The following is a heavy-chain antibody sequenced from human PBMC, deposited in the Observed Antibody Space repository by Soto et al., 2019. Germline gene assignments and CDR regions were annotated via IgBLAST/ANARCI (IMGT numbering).Heavy chain of an antibody. Sequence: QVQLVQSGAEVKEPGSSVKVSCKASGGTFSTYAISWVRQAPGQGLEWMGGIIPIFRTTNYAQKSQRSVTSTANDSTDTPQLDGGRLTFEDTALYYCARDQVPNCRGGSGKYYYGMAVSGQGTTVTVAS. CDR1: GGTFSTYA. D-gene: IGHD2-15*01. CDR3: ARDQVPNCRGGSGKYYYGMAV. V-gene: IGHV1-69*01. CDR2: IIPIFRTT. J-gene: IGHJ6*02.